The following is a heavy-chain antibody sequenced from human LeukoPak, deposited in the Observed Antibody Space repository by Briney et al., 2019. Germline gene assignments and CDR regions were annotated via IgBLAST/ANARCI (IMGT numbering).Heavy chain of an antibody. J-gene: IGHJ4*02. CDR2: IYSGGST. V-gene: IGHV3-53*01. Sequence: PGGSLRLSCAASGFTVSSNYMSWVRQAPGKGLEWVSVIYSGGSTYYADSVKGRFTISRDNSKNTLYLQMNSLRAEDTAVYYCARATSQGYGDLPDYWGQGTLVTVSS. CDR3: ARATSQGYGDLPDY. CDR1: GFTVSSNY. D-gene: IGHD4-17*01.